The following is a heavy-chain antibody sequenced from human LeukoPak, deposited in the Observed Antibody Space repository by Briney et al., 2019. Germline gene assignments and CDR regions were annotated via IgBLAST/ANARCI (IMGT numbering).Heavy chain of an antibody. J-gene: IGHJ4*02. CDR3: ARSGQHLFDF. V-gene: IGHV3-11*04. D-gene: IGHD6-13*01. Sequence: GGSLRLSCATSAFSVTSNYMSWVRQAPGKGLEWVSYISSSGGTISYADSVKGRFTISRDNAKNSLYLQMNSLRAEDTAIYYCARSGQHLFDFWGQGTLVTVSS. CDR1: AFSVTSNY. CDR2: ISSSGGTI.